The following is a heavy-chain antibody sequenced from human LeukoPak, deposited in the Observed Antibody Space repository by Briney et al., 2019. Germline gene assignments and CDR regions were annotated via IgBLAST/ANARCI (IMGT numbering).Heavy chain of an antibody. Sequence: GGSLRLSCAASGFTFSSYGMHWVRQAPGKGLEWVAVISYDGINKYYADSVKGRFTISRDNSKNTLYLQMNSLRAEDTAVYYCAKDNSGSSTGGYYFDSWGQGTLVTVSS. D-gene: IGHD1-26*01. J-gene: IGHJ4*02. CDR2: ISYDGINK. V-gene: IGHV3-30*18. CDR1: GFTFSSYG. CDR3: AKDNSGSSTGGYYFDS.